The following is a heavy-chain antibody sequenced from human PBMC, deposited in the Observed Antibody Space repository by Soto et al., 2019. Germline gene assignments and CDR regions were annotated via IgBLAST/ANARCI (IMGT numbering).Heavy chain of an antibody. CDR3: ANGYGSTI. V-gene: IGHV3-48*02. CDR1: GFSFSNYN. J-gene: IGHJ4*02. CDR2: ITGSSDTV. D-gene: IGHD3-10*01. Sequence: GGSLRLSCVASGFSFSNYNMNWVRQAPGKGLEWVSYITGSSDTVHYADSVRGRFTISRDNAESSLYLQMNSLRDEDTAVYYCANGYGSTIWGQGTLVTVSS.